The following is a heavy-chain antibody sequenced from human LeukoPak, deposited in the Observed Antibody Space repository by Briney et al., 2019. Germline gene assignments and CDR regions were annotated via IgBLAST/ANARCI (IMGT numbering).Heavy chain of an antibody. CDR1: GFTFSSYA. CDR2: ISGSGGST. V-gene: IGHV3-23*01. Sequence: GGSLRLSCAASGFTFSSYAMSWVRQAPGKGPEWVSAISGSGGSTYYADSVKGRFTISRDNAKNSLYLQMNSLRAEDTAVYYCARDLLGYCSSTSCRSTPFDYWGQGTLVTVSS. D-gene: IGHD2-2*01. CDR3: ARDLLGYCSSTSCRSTPFDY. J-gene: IGHJ4*02.